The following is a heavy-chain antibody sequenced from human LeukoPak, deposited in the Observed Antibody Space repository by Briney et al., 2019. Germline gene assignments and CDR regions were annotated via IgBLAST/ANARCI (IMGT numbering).Heavy chain of an antibody. J-gene: IGHJ3*02. D-gene: IGHD4-17*01. CDR3: ARANGDYWHAFDI. CDR2: IIPIFGTA. V-gene: IGHV1-69*05. CDR1: GGTFSSYA. Sequence: GASVKVSCKASGGTFSSYAISWVRQAPGQGLEWMGGIIPIFGTANYAQKFQGGVTITTDESTSTAYMELSSLRSEDTAVYYCARANGDYWHAFDIWGQGTMVTVSS.